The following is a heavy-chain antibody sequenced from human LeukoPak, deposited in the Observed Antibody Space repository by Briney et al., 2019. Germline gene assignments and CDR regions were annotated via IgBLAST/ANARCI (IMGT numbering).Heavy chain of an antibody. V-gene: IGHV3-23*01. J-gene: IGHJ4*02. CDR2: ISGSGGST. D-gene: IGHD5-18*01. CDR1: GFTFSSYA. CDR3: AKETVATVWIQLWATFDY. Sequence: PGGSLRLSCAASGFTFSSYAMSWVRQAPGKGLEWVSAISGSGGSTYYADSVKGRFTISRDNSKNTLYLQMNSLRAEDTAVYHCAKETVATVWIQLWATFDYWGQGTLVTVSS.